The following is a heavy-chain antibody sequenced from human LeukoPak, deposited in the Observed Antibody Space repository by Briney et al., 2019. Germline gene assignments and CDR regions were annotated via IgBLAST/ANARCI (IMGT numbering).Heavy chain of an antibody. CDR2: IYYSGST. Sequence: SETLSLTCTVSGGSISNKYWSWIRQPPGKGLEWIGYIYYSGSTNYNPSLKSRVTILVDTSKNQFSLKLSSVTAADTAVYYCARGRSSSGITMVRARYYYFDYWGQGTLVTVSS. V-gene: IGHV4-59*08. CDR3: ARGRSSSGITMVRARYYYFDY. J-gene: IGHJ4*02. D-gene: IGHD3-10*01. CDR1: GGSISNKY.